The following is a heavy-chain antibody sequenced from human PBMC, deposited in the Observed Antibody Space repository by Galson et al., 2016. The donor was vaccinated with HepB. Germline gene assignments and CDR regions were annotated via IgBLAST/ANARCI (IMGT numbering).Heavy chain of an antibody. J-gene: IGHJ3*02. V-gene: IGHV4-34*01. CDR1: GGSFSGYY. CDR2: INHSGST. CDR3: ARGDGLVVIAEIGRGTVDI. D-gene: IGHD3-22*01. Sequence: SETLSLTCAVYGGSFSGYYWSWIRQPPGKGLEWIGEINHSGSTNYNPSLKSRVTISVDTSKNQFSLKLSSVTAADSAVYYCARGDGLVVIAEIGRGTVDIWGQGTMVTVSS.